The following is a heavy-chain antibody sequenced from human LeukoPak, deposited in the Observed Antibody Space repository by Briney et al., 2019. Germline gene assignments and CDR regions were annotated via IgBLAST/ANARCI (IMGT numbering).Heavy chain of an antibody. CDR3: ARGNFSAYDI. V-gene: IGHV3-7*05. CDR2: IKQDGSEK. D-gene: IGHD2/OR15-2a*01. Sequence: GGSLRLSCAASGFTFSRHWMSWVRQAPGKGLEWVANIKQDGSEKYYVDSVKGRFTISRDNAKNSLYLQMNSLRAEDTAVYYCARGNFSAYDIWGQGQWSPSLQ. J-gene: IGHJ3*02. CDR1: GFTFSRHW.